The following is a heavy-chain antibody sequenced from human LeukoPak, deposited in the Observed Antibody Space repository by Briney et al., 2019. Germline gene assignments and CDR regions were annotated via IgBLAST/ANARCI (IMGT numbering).Heavy chain of an antibody. CDR2: ITARADST. V-gene: IGHV3-23*01. CDR1: GFTFSNYA. J-gene: IGHJ3*02. D-gene: IGHD2-8*02. Sequence: GGSLRLSCAASGFTFSNYAMSWVRQAPGKGLEWVSGITARADSTYYADSVKGRVTISRDNSKNTLFLQLNSLRAEDAAVYYCAKTYMWSIDAFHIWGQGTMVTVSS. CDR3: AKTYMWSIDAFHI.